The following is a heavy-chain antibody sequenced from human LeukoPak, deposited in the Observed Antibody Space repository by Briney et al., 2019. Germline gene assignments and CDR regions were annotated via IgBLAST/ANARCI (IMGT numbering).Heavy chain of an antibody. CDR1: GFTLSRYW. CDR3: VKDFVGVDEF. Sequence: PGGSLRLSCAASGFTLSRYWMHWVRQTPGKGLVWVSRINEDGTTINYADSVRGRFTISRDIAKNTLYLQMNSLRPEDTALDHCVKDFVGVDEFWGQGTLVTVSS. CDR2: INEDGTTI. J-gene: IGHJ4*02. D-gene: IGHD3-16*01. V-gene: IGHV3-74*01.